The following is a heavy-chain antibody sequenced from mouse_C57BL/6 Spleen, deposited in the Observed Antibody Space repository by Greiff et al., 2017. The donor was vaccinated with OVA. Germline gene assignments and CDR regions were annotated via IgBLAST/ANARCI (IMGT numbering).Heavy chain of an antibody. V-gene: IGHV1-82*01. D-gene: IGHD4-1*01. J-gene: IGHJ4*01. Sequence: QVQLQQSGPELVKPGASVKISCKASGYAFSSSWMNWVKQRPGKGLEWIGRIYPGDGDTNYNGKFKGKATLTADKSSSTAYMQLSSLTSEDSAVYFCAELGKDAMDYWGQGTSVTVSS. CDR1: GYAFSSSW. CDR3: AELGKDAMDY. CDR2: IYPGDGDT.